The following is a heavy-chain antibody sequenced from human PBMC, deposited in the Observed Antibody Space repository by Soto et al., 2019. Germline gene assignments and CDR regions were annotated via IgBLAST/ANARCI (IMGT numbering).Heavy chain of an antibody. CDR1: GYSFTSFW. V-gene: IGHV5-51*01. Sequence: GESLKISCQGFGYSFTSFWIGWVRQMPGKGLEWMGIINPVDSDTRYSPSFQGQVTISVDKSITTAYLQWSSLKASDTAMYCARGFFRTTSTPNIDYRGLGTLVSVSS. D-gene: IGHD3-3*01. J-gene: IGHJ4*02. CDR3: ARGFFRTTSTPNIDY. CDR2: INPVDSDT.